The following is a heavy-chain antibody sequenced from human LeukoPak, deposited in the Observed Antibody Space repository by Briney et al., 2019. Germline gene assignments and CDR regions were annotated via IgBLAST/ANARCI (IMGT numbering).Heavy chain of an antibody. J-gene: IGHJ4*02. D-gene: IGHD3-22*01. CDR3: AREGYFDSSGFGSAFDI. CDR1: GGSFSGYY. CDR2: INHSGSSGST. V-gene: IGHV4-34*01. Sequence: SETLSLTCAVYGGSFSGYYWSWIRQPPGKGLEWIGEINHSGSSGSTNYNPSFKSRVTMSVDTSKIQFSLKLSSVTAADTAVYYCAREGYFDSSGFGSAFDIWGQGTLVTVSS.